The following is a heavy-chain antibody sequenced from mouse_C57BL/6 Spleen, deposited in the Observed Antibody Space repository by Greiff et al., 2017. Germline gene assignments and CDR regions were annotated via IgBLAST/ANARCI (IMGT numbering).Heavy chain of an antibody. V-gene: IGHV5-16*01. CDR3: ARDGYGTGYFDV. CDR2: INYDGSST. J-gene: IGHJ1*03. CDR1: GFTFSDYY. Sequence: EVKVEESEGGLVQPGSSMKLSCTASGFTFSDYYMAWVRQVPEKGLEWVANINYDGSSTYYLDSLKSRFIISRDNAKNILYLQMSSLKSEDTATYYCARDGYGTGYFDVWGTGTTVTVSS. D-gene: IGHD2-10*02.